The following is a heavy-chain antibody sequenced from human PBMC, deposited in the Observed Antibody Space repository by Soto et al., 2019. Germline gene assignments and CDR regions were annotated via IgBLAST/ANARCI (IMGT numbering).Heavy chain of an antibody. V-gene: IGHV1-69*06. D-gene: IGHD2-2*02. J-gene: IGHJ5*02. CDR2: IIPIFGTA. Sequence: QVQLVQSGAEVKKPGSSVKVSCKASGGTFSSYAISWVRQAPGQGLEWMGGIIPIFGTANYAQKFQGRVPIAADKSTSTAYMELSSLRSEDTAVYYCARVPFKGVVPAAIGLWNWFDPWGQGTLVTFSS. CDR3: ARVPFKGVVPAAIGLWNWFDP. CDR1: GGTFSSYA.